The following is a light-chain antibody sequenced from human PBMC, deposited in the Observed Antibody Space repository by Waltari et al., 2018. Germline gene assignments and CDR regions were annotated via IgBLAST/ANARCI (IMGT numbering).Light chain of an antibody. J-gene: IGLJ3*02. CDR2: VNSDGSH. CDR3: ETGGHGTWV. V-gene: IGLV4-69*01. Sequence: QLVLTQSPSASASLGASVTPTCTLSSGHSSNIIARLQQQPGKGHRYLRKVNSDGSHRKGDEIPDRFSGSSSGAERYLTISSLQSEDEADYYCETGGHGTWVFGGGTKLTVL. CDR1: SGHSSNI.